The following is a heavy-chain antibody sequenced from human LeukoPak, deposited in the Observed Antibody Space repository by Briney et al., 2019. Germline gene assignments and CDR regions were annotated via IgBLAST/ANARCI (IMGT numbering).Heavy chain of an antibody. CDR1: GDTFSTYT. Sequence: LGSSVKVSCKASGDTFSTYTVTWVRQAPGQGLEWMGGVIPILGTPNYAQKFQGRVTITADKSTTTVSIDLRSLRSGDTAVYYCARVERGGVLVVWGPGTLVIVSS. CDR2: VIPILGTP. D-gene: IGHD3-16*01. V-gene: IGHV1-69*08. CDR3: ARVERGGVLVV. J-gene: IGHJ4*02.